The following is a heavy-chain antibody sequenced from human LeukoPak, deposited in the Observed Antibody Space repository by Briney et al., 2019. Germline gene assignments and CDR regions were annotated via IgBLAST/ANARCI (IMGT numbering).Heavy chain of an antibody. J-gene: IGHJ3*02. Sequence: PGGSLRLSCAAPGFTFSSYEMDWVRQAPGKGLEWVSYISSSGSTMYYADSVKGRFTISRDNAKNSLYLQMNSLRAEDTAVYYCAKEVTPDRSGFDAFDIWGQGTMVTVSS. CDR1: GFTFSSYE. D-gene: IGHD3-22*01. CDR3: AKEVTPDRSGFDAFDI. V-gene: IGHV3-48*03. CDR2: ISSSGSTM.